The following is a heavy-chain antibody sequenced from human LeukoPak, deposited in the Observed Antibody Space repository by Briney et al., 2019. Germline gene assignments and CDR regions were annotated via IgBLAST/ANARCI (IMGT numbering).Heavy chain of an antibody. CDR3: ARVGWVVVPAAMLFPPSWFDP. J-gene: IGHJ5*02. CDR1: GGSISSGDYY. V-gene: IGHV4-30-4*01. Sequence: PSHTLSLTCTVSGGSISSGDYYWSWIRQPPGKGLEWIGYIYYSGSTYYNPSLKSRVTISVDTSKNQFSLKLSSVTAADTAVYYCARVGWVVVPAAMLFPPSWFDPWGQGTLVTVSS. D-gene: IGHD2-2*01. CDR2: IYYSGST.